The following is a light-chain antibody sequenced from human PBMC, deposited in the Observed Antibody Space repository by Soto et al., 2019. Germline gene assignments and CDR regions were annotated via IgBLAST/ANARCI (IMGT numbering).Light chain of an antibody. CDR3: QHYKTWPLA. Sequence: EIVLTQSPGTLSLSPGQRVTLSCRASQTVSSSFLAWYQQKPGQAPRLLIYGASSRATGIPDRFSGSGSGTEFTLTISSLQSEDFAVYYCQHYKTWPLAFGGGTKVDIK. V-gene: IGKV3-20*01. CDR2: GAS. J-gene: IGKJ4*01. CDR1: QTVSSSF.